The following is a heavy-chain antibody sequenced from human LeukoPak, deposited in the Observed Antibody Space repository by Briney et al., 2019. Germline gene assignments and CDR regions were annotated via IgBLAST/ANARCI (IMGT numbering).Heavy chain of an antibody. Sequence: SETLSLTCTVSGGSISSYYWSWVRQPPGKGLEWTGYIYYSGSTNYNPSLTSRVTISIDTSKNQFSLKLSSVTAADTAVYYCARAWDWFDPWGQGTLVTVSS. CDR3: ARAWDWFDP. D-gene: IGHD3-16*01. CDR1: GGSISSYY. V-gene: IGHV4-59*08. J-gene: IGHJ5*02. CDR2: IYYSGST.